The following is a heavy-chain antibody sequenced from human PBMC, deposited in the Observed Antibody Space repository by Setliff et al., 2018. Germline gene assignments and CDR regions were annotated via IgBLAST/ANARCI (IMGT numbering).Heavy chain of an antibody. CDR1: GASFSDYY. CDR3: AASRAYTGAVEEWFLPKTFDF. Sequence: PSETLSLTCTVYGASFSDYYWGWIRQPPGKGLEWIAEINHSGSTNYNPSLKSRVTLSIDTSKNQFSLKLSSVTAADAALYYCAASRAYTGAVEEWFLPKTFDFWGQGSPVTVSS. J-gene: IGHJ4*02. CDR2: INHSGST. D-gene: IGHD3-10*01. V-gene: IGHV4-34*10.